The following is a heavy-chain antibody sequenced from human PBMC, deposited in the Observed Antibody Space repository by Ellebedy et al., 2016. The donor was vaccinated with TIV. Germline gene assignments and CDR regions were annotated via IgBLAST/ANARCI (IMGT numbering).Heavy chain of an antibody. CDR2: INAGNGNT. CDR1: RYTFTSYA. CDR3: ARLIYGDYGNWFDP. D-gene: IGHD4-17*01. V-gene: IGHV1-3*01. Sequence: ASVKVSXKASRYTFTSYAMHWVRQAPGQRLEWMGWINAGNGNTKYSQKFQGRVTITRDTSASTAYMELSSLRSEDTAVYYCARLIYGDYGNWFDPWGQGTLVTVSS. J-gene: IGHJ5*02.